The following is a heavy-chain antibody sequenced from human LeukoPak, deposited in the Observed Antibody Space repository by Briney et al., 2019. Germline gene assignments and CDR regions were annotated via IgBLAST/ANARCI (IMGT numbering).Heavy chain of an antibody. D-gene: IGHD1-26*01. J-gene: IGHJ4*02. CDR2: INHSGST. V-gene: IGHV4-34*01. CDR1: GGSFSGYY. CDR3: ARRRYSGSYYGVRFDY. Sequence: PSQTLSLTCALYGGSFSGYYGGWIRQPPGKGLEWRGEINHSGSTNYNPRLKSRVTISVDTSKNQYSLKLRSVTDADTAVYYCARRRYSGSYYGVRFDYWGQRTLVTVSS.